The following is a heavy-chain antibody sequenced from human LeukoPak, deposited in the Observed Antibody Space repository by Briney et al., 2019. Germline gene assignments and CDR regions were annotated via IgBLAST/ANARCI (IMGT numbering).Heavy chain of an antibody. CDR1: GFTFSSYS. D-gene: IGHD1-14*01. J-gene: IGHJ3*02. CDR2: ISSSSSYI. V-gene: IGHV3-21*04. Sequence: GGSLRLSCTASGFTFSSYSMNWVRQAPGKGLEWVSSISSSSSYIYYGDSVKGRFTVSRDNARNSLYLQVNSLRAEDTAVYYCARDLSPWETRNPDAFDIWGQGTMVTVSS. CDR3: ARDLSPWETRNPDAFDI.